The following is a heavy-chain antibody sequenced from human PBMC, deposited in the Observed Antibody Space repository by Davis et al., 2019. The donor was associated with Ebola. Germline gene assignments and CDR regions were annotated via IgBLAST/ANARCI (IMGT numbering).Heavy chain of an antibody. CDR3: ARDLLEYDLEAFDI. J-gene: IGHJ3*02. Sequence: GESLKISCAASGFTFSSYAMSCVRQAPGKGLEWVSAISGSGGSTYYADSVKGRFTISRDNSKNTLYLQMNSLRAEDTAVYYCARDLLEYDLEAFDIWGQGTMVTVSS. CDR2: ISGSGGST. V-gene: IGHV3-23*01. D-gene: IGHD3-3*01. CDR1: GFTFSSYA.